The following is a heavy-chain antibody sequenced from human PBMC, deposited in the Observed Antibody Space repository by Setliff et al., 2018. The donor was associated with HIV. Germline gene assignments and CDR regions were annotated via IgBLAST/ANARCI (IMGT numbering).Heavy chain of an antibody. J-gene: IGHJ3*02. Sequence: SENLSLTCTVSSGAISTYDWTWIRQPPGKGLEYIGYIYDTGRTDYNPSLNGRVTISIDMSKSQCSLKLNSVTAADTAVYYCARAPTHYFGDNKSSWPDAFDIWGLGTMGTVSS. D-gene: IGHD3-10*01. V-gene: IGHV4-59*12. CDR2: IYDTGRT. CDR3: ARAPTHYFGDNKSSWPDAFDI. CDR1: SGAISTYD.